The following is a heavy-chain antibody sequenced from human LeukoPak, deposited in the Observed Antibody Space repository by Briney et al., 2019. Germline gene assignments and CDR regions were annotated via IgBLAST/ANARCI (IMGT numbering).Heavy chain of an antibody. J-gene: IGHJ6*02. V-gene: IGHV3-30-3*01. CDR2: ISYDGSNK. CDR3: ARDLESYYDFWSGYLAYYYYGMDV. Sequence: GGSLRLSCAASGFTFSSYAMHWVRQAPGKGLEWVAVISYDGSNKYYADSVKGRFTISRDNSKSTLYLQMNSLRAEDTAVYYCARDLESYYDFWSGYLAYYYYGMDVWGQGTTVTVSS. D-gene: IGHD3-3*01. CDR1: GFTFSSYA.